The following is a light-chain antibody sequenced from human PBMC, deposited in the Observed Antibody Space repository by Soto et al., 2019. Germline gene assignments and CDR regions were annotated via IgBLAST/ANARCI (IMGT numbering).Light chain of an antibody. CDR1: SSNIGSNT. J-gene: IGLJ2*01. CDR2: NNN. V-gene: IGLV1-44*01. Sequence: QSVLTQPPSASGTPGQRVTLSGSGSSSNIGSNTVNWYQQLPGTAPKLLIYNNNQRPSGVPDRFSGSKSGTSASLAISGLQYEDEADYYCAAWDDSLNGVIFGGGTKLTVL. CDR3: AAWDDSLNGVI.